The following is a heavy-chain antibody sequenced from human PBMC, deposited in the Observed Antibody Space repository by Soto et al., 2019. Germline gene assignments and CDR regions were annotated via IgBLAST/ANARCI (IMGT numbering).Heavy chain of an antibody. V-gene: IGHV3-9*01. J-gene: IGHJ3*02. CDR3: SKGVAFDI. Sequence: EAQVVESGGGLVQPGRSLRLSCAASGFTFDDYAMHWVRQAPGKGLELVSSISWSSGTIAYADSVKGRFTISRDNAKNSLYLQMNSLRAEDTAFYYCSKGVAFDIWGQGTMVTVSS. CDR1: GFTFDDYA. CDR2: ISWSSGTI.